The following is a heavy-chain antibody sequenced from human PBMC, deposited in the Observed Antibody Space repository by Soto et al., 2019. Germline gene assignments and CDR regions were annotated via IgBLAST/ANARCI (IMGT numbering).Heavy chain of an antibody. J-gene: IGHJ4*02. Sequence: QVQLVESGGGVVQPGRSLRLSCAASGFTFSSYGMHWVRQAPGKGLEWVAVIWYDGSNKYYADSVKGRFTISRDNSKNTRYLQMNSLRAEDTAVYYCARRSIAARQLDYWGQGTLVTVSS. D-gene: IGHD6-6*01. CDR2: IWYDGSNK. CDR1: GFTFSSYG. V-gene: IGHV3-33*01. CDR3: ARRSIAARQLDY.